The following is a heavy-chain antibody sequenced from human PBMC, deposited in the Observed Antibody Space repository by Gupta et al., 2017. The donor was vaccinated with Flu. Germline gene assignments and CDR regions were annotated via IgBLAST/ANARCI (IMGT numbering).Heavy chain of an antibody. CDR2: IYYSGST. CDR1: GGSISSSRYY. D-gene: IGHD3-22*01. Sequence: QLHLQESGPERVKLSETLSLTCTVSGGSISSSRYYGGWIRQPPGKGLEWIGSIYYSGSTYYNPSLKSRVTISVDTSKNQFSLKLSSVTAAETAVYYCARRGVGYYDSSGYYNWFDPWGQGTLVTVSS. CDR3: ARRGVGYYDSSGYYNWFDP. V-gene: IGHV4-39*01. J-gene: IGHJ5*02.